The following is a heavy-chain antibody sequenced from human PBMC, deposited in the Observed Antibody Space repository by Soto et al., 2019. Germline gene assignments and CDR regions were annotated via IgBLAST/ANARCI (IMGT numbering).Heavy chain of an antibody. CDR2: ISAYNGNT. Sequence: QVQLVQSGAEVKKPGASVKVSCKASGYTFTSYGIAWGRQAPGQGLEGRGWISAYNGNTNYAQKLQGRVTMTTDTSTSTAYMELRSLRSDDTAVYYCARDYYDSSGPSYDAFDIWGQGTMVTVSS. D-gene: IGHD3-22*01. J-gene: IGHJ3*02. V-gene: IGHV1-18*01. CDR1: GYTFTSYG. CDR3: ARDYYDSSGPSYDAFDI.